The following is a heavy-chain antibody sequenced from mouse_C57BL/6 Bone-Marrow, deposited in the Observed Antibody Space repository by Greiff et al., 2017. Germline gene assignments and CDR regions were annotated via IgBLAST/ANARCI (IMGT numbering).Heavy chain of an antibody. CDR1: GFSLTSYA. V-gene: IGHV2-9-1*01. CDR3: ARILRQLRLVGSSYAMDY. J-gene: IGHJ4*01. CDR2: IWTGGGT. D-gene: IGHD3-2*02. Sequence: VKLVESGPGLLAPSQSLSITCTVSGFSLTSYAISWVRQPPGKGLEWLGVIWTGGGTNYNSALKSRLSISKDNSKSQVFLKMNSLQTDDTARYYCARILRQLRLVGSSYAMDYWGQGTSVTVSS.